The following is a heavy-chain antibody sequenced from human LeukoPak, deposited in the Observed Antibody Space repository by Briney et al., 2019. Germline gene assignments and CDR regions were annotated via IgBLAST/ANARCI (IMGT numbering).Heavy chain of an antibody. CDR1: GFTFSSYG. J-gene: IGHJ4*02. D-gene: IGHD6-19*01. Sequence: GGSLRLSCAASGFTFSSYGMHWVRPAPGKGLERVAVISYDGSNKYYAVTVKGRFTISRDNSKNTLYLQMNSLRAEDTAVYYCARHVVAVAGTDEGLFDYWGQGTLVTVSS. V-gene: IGHV3-30*03. CDR3: ARHVVAVAGTDEGLFDY. CDR2: ISYDGSNK.